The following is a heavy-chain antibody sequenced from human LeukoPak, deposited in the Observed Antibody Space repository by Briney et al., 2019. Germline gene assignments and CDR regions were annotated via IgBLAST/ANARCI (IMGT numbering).Heavy chain of an antibody. J-gene: IGHJ6*02. CDR2: ISTYNGDT. D-gene: IGHD6-13*01. Sequence: ASVKVSCKTSDYTFTNYGISWVRQAPGQGLEWMGWISTYNGDTNYAQKFQGRVTITADKSTSTAYMELSSLRSEDTAVYYCARDPLAAAHGYYYYGMDVWGQGTTVAVSS. CDR3: ARDPLAAAHGYYYYGMDV. CDR1: DYTFTNYG. V-gene: IGHV1-18*01.